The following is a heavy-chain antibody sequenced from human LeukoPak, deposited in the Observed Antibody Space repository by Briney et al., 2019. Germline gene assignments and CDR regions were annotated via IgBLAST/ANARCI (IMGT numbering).Heavy chain of an antibody. Sequence: GGSLRLSCAASGFIISNYAMMWVRQAPGKGLEWVSSITGAGDTIYVDSVKGRFTVSRDNSENTLYLQINRLTAEDTALYFCAKGKAPGAVAWFDPWGQGTLVTVSS. V-gene: IGHV3-23*01. CDR3: AKGKAPGAVAWFDP. CDR1: GFIISNYA. CDR2: ITGAGDT. J-gene: IGHJ5*02. D-gene: IGHD2-8*02.